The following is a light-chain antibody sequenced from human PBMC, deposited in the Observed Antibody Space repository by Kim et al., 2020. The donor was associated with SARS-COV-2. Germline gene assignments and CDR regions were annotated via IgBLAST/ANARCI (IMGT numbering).Light chain of an antibody. J-gene: IGKJ2*01. CDR1: QSVDSL. Sequence: SLSPGERAVVPCRASQSVDSLLAWYQQKPGQAPRLLIYAASIRATGIPARFSGSGSGTDFTLTISSLEPEDFAVYYCLQRRNWPNTFGQGTKLEI. V-gene: IGKV3-11*01. CDR3: LQRRNWPNT. CDR2: AAS.